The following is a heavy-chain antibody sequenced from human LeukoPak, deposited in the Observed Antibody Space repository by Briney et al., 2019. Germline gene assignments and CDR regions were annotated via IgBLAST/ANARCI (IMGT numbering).Heavy chain of an antibody. V-gene: IGHV4-4*02. J-gene: IGHJ4*02. CDR1: GGSISSTNW. CDR3: ARAGSNSAAKVFDY. D-gene: IGHD2-15*01. CDR2: ISLTGET. Sequence: PSETLSLTCGVSGGSISSTNWWSWVRQPPGQGLEWIGEISLTGETNYNPSLKSRVTISVDKSKNQFSLKLSSLTAADTAFYYCARAGSNSAAKVFDYWGQGTLVTVSS.